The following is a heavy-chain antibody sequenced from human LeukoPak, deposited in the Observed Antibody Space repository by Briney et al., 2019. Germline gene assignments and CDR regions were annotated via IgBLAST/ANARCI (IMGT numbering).Heavy chain of an antibody. Sequence: SQTLSLTCAVSGGSISSGGYSWSWIRQPPGKGLEWIGYIFHSGSTYYNPSLKSRVTISVDRSKNQFPLKLSSVTAADTAVYYCARWHYYDSSGYSGWFDPWGQGTLVTVSS. J-gene: IGHJ5*02. CDR3: ARWHYYDSSGYSGWFDP. D-gene: IGHD3-22*01. V-gene: IGHV4-30-2*01. CDR2: IFHSGST. CDR1: GGSISSGGYS.